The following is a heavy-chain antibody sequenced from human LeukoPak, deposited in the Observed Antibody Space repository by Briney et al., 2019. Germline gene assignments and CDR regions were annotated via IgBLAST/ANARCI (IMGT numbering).Heavy chain of an antibody. CDR3: ARPTDGDSTRYGMDV. CDR1: GFVVGGNY. V-gene: IGHV3-53*01. Sequence: GXSLRLSCAASGFVVGGNYMSWVRQAPGKGLEWVSVIYSGGSTYYADSVKGRFSTSRDSSTSTLFLQMDSLRVEDTAMYYCARPTDGDSTRYGMDVWGQGTTVIVSS. D-gene: IGHD2-21*02. CDR2: IYSGGST. J-gene: IGHJ6*02.